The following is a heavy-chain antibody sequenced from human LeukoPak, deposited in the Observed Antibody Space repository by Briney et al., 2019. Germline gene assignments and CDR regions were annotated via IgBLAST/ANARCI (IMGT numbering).Heavy chain of an antibody. Sequence: PGGSLRLSCAASGFTFDDYAMHWVRQAPGKGLEWVSGISWNSGSIGYADSVKGRFTISRDNAKNSLYLQMNSLRAEDTALYYCAKDRGGYSYGGGAFDIWGQGTMVTVSS. CDR2: ISWNSGSI. D-gene: IGHD5-18*01. J-gene: IGHJ3*02. CDR1: GFTFDDYA. CDR3: AKDRGGYSYGGGAFDI. V-gene: IGHV3-9*01.